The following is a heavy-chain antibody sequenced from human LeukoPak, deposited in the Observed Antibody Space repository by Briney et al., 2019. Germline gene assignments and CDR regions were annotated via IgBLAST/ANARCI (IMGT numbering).Heavy chain of an antibody. V-gene: IGHV3-30*18. CDR1: GFTFSSYG. Sequence: AGGSLRLSCAASGFTFSSYGMHWVRQAPGKGLEWVAVISYDGSNKYYADSVKGRFTISRDNSKSTLYLQMNSLRAEDTAVYYCAKDDYGDYFDYWGQGTLVTVSS. J-gene: IGHJ4*02. CDR2: ISYDGSNK. D-gene: IGHD4-17*01. CDR3: AKDDYGDYFDY.